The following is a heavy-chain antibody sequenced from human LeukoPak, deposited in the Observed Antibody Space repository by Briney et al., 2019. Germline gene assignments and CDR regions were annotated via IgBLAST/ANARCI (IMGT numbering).Heavy chain of an antibody. V-gene: IGHV3-48*04. CDR2: ISSSGSTI. CDR1: GYPFSSYS. Sequence: GGSLRLSCVASGYPFSSYSMNWIRQAPGKGLEWVSYISSSGSTIYYADSVKGRFTISRDNAKNSLYLQMNSLRAEDTAVYYCARGDFPDYSNYGDWGQGTLVTVSS. J-gene: IGHJ4*02. D-gene: IGHD4-11*01. CDR3: ARGDFPDYSNYGD.